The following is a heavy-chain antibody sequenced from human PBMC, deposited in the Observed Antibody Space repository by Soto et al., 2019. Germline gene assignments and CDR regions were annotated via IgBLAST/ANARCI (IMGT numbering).Heavy chain of an antibody. CDR1: GFTFSSYA. CDR3: GREGLVPAATPWFDY. D-gene: IGHD2-2*02. V-gene: IGHV3-30-3*01. CDR2: ISYDGSNK. Sequence: QVQLVESGGGVVQPGRSLRLSCAASGFTFSSYAMHWVRQAPGKGLEWVAVISYDGSNKYYADSVKGRFTISRDNSKNTLYLQMNSLRAEDAAVYYCGREGLVPAATPWFDYWGQGTLVTVSS. J-gene: IGHJ4*02.